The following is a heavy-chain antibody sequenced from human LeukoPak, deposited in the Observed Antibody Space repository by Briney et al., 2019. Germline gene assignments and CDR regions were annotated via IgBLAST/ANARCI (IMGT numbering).Heavy chain of an antibody. D-gene: IGHD2-2*01. CDR1: GGTFSSYA. V-gene: IGHV1-69*05. CDR3: ARDKGCSSTSCSRGYYFDY. J-gene: IGHJ4*02. Sequence: SVKVSCKASGGTFSSYAISWVRQASGQGLEWMGGIIPIFGTANYAQKFQGRVTITTDESTSTAYMELSSLRSEDTAVYYCARDKGCSSTSCSRGYYFDYWGQGTLVTVSS. CDR2: IIPIFGTA.